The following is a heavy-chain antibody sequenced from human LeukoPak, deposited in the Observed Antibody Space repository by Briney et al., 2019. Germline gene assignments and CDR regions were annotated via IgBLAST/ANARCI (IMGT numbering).Heavy chain of an antibody. J-gene: IGHJ4*02. CDR2: ISYDGSNK. V-gene: IGHV3-30*18. CDR3: AKDGRHYYGSGTGNLNRHFDY. D-gene: IGHD3-10*01. Sequence: GGSLRLSCAASGFTFSSYGMHWVRQAPGKGLEWVAVISYDGSNKYYADSVKGRFTISRDNSKNTLYLQMNSLRAEDTAVYYCAKDGRHYYGSGTGNLNRHFDYWGQGTLVTVSS. CDR1: GFTFSSYG.